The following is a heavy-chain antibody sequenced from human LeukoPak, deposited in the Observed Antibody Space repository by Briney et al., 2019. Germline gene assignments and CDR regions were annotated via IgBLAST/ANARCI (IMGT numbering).Heavy chain of an antibody. D-gene: IGHD2-2*03. CDR3: ARHLDPRDAFNI. J-gene: IGHJ3*02. Sequence: SETLSLTCTVSGGSISSSSYYWGWIRQPPGKGLEWIGSIYYSGSTYYNPSLKSRVTISVDTSKNQFSLKLSSVTAADTAVYYCARHLDPRDAFNIWGQGTMVTVSS. CDR1: GGSISSSSYY. V-gene: IGHV4-39*01. CDR2: IYYSGST.